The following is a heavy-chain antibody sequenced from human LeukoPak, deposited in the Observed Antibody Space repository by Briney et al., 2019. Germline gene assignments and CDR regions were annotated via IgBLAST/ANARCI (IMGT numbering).Heavy chain of an antibody. CDR3: AREYDYVWGSYRAFDY. Sequence: GGSLRLSCAASGFTFSSYSMNWVRQAPGKGLEWVSSISNSSSYIYYADSVKGRFTISRDNAKNSLYLQMNRLRAEDTAVYYCAREYDYVWGSYRAFDYWGQGTLVTVSS. J-gene: IGHJ4*02. V-gene: IGHV3-21*01. CDR1: GFTFSSYS. D-gene: IGHD3-16*02. CDR2: ISNSSSYI.